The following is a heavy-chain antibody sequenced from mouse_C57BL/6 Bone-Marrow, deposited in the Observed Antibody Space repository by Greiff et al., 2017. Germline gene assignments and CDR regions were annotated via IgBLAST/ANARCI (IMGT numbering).Heavy chain of an antibody. CDR3: ARGAYSSHDY. CDR2: IYPRDGST. Sequence: VKLMESDAELVKPGASVKISCKASGYTFTDHTIHWMKQRPEQGLEWIGHIYPRDGSTKYNEKFKGKATLTADNSSSTAYMQLNSLTSEDSAVYFCARGAYSSHDYWGQGATLTVSS. CDR1: GYTFTDHT. J-gene: IGHJ2*01. D-gene: IGHD2-5*01. V-gene: IGHV1-78*01.